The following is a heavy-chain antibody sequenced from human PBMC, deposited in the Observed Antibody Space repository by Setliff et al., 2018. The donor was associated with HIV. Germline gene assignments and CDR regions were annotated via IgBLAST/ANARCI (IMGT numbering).Heavy chain of an antibody. CDR2: IYHSGSA. J-gene: IGHJ4*02. CDR3: AAPRGMSTILVY. Sequence: SSETLSLTCAVSGGSISSSNWWSWVRQPPGKGLEWIGEIYHSGSANYNPSLKSRVIISIDTSKKQFSLKLTSVTAADTATYYCAAPRGMSTILVYWGQGSLVTVSS. V-gene: IGHV4-4*02. CDR1: GGSISSSNW. D-gene: IGHD3-9*01.